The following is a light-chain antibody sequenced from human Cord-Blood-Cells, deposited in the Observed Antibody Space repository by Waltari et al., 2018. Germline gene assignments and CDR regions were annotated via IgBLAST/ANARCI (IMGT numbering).Light chain of an antibody. J-gene: IGKJ2*01. V-gene: IGKV3-20*01. Sequence: EIVLTQSPGTLSWSPGERATLSCRASQSVSSSYLACYQQKPGQAPRLLIYGASSRATGIPDRFSGSGSGTDFTLTISRLEPEDFAVYYCQQYGSSPRTFGQGTKLEIK. CDR2: GAS. CDR1: QSVSSSY. CDR3: QQYGSSPRT.